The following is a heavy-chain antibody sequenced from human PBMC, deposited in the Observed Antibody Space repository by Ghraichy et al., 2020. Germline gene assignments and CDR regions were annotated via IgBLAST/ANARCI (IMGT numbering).Heavy chain of an antibody. V-gene: IGHV3-23*01. CDR3: AKGARGLWFGGYFDS. CDR1: GITFNNYA. D-gene: IGHD3-10*01. CDR2: INTNGGST. J-gene: IGHJ4*02. Sequence: GGSLRLSCAASGITFNNYAMSWVRQAPGKGLEWVSSINTNGGSTYYADSVKGRFTISRDNPKNTLYLQMNSLGAEDTAIYYCAKGARGLWFGGYFDSWGQGTLVTVPS.